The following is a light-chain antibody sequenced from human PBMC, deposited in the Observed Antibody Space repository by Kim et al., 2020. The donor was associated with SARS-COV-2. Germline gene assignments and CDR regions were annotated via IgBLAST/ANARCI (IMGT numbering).Light chain of an antibody. CDR2: GES. V-gene: IGKV3-15*01. CDR1: QIVSSN. Sequence: STGKCTLLTCRATQIVSSNLAWDQPKPGTATRFLIYGESTRTTGIPARFNPSGSATEFTLTISPPKSEDFAIYYSHYYNNWPSGTFGQGTNQE. CDR3: HYYNNWPSGT. J-gene: IGKJ2*01.